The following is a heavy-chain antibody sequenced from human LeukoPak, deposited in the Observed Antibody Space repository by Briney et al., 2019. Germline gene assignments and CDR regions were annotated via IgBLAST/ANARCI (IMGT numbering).Heavy chain of an antibody. Sequence: GGSLRLSCAASGITFSSYGMYWVRQAPGKGLEWVAFIRYDGSNKYYADSVKGRFTISRDNSKNTLYLQMNSLRAEDTAVYYCAKHAGHYYDSSGYYSSDYWGQGTLVTVSS. D-gene: IGHD3-22*01. J-gene: IGHJ4*02. CDR1: GITFSSYG. CDR2: IRYDGSNK. V-gene: IGHV3-30*02. CDR3: AKHAGHYYDSSGYYSSDY.